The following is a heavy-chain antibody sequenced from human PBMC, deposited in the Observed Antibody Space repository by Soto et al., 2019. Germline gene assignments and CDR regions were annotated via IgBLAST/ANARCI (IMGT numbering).Heavy chain of an antibody. D-gene: IGHD6-6*01. CDR2: ISGSSITI. Sequence: VQLVESGGGLVKPGGSVRLSCAASGFTFSDSYMSWVRQAPGKGLEWLSYISGSSITISHADSVKGRFTISRDNDKNSVHLQMDSLRAEDTAVYYCARFLGGIPARPFDYWGQGTLVTVSS. V-gene: IGHV3-11*01. J-gene: IGHJ4*02. CDR1: GFTFSDSY. CDR3: ARFLGGIPARPFDY.